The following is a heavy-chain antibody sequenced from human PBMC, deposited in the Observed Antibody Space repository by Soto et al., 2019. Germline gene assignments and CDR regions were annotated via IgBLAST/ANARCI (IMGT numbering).Heavy chain of an antibody. D-gene: IGHD2-2*02. CDR3: AREGTIRGDDY. CDR1: GYTFTSYD. V-gene: IGHV1-8*01. J-gene: IGHJ4*02. Sequence: QVQLVQSGAEVKKPGASVRVSCKASGYTFTSYDSNWVRQATGQGLEWMGWMNPNSGNTGYAQKFQGRDTMTRNTSISTAYMELNSLRSEYTAVYYCAREGTIRGDDYWGQGTLVTVSS. CDR2: MNPNSGNT.